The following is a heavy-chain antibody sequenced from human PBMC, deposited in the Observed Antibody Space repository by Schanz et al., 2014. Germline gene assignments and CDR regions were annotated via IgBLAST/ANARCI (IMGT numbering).Heavy chain of an antibody. Sequence: EVQLVESGGGLVQPGRFLRLSCVASGFTFDDYAMHWVRQAPGKGLEWVSGISWNSGSIGYADSVKGRFTISRDDAKNSLYLQMNSLRAEDTALYYCAKDRQNRVNRVGYYYGMDVWGQGTTVTVSS. CDR2: ISWNSGSI. CDR3: AKDRQNRVNRVGYYYGMDV. J-gene: IGHJ6*02. CDR1: GFTFDDYA. D-gene: IGHD3-16*01. V-gene: IGHV3-9*01.